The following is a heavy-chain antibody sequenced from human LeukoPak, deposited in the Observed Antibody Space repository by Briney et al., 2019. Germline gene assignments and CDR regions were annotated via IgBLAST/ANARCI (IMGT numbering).Heavy chain of an antibody. CDR2: INPNSGGT. CDR3: ARDPHSYGYYYYYYMDV. V-gene: IGHV1-2*02. J-gene: IGHJ6*03. D-gene: IGHD5-18*01. Sequence: ASVKVSRKASGYTFTGYYMHWVRQAPGQGLEWMGWINPNSGGTNYAQKFQGRVTMTRDTSISTAYMELSRLRSDDTAVYYCARDPHSYGYYYYYYMDVWGKGTTVTVSS. CDR1: GYTFTGYY.